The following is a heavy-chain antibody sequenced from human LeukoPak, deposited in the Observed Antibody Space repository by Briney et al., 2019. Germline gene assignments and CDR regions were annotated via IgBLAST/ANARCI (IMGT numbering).Heavy chain of an antibody. CDR2: IYIGGST. CDR3: AGRTIEVTMDY. Sequence: GGSLRLSCAAFGFTVSSNYMSWVRQAPGKGLEWVSIIYIGGSTYYADSVKGRFTISRDNSNNTLYLQMTSLRAEDTAVYYCAGRTIEVTMDYWGQGTLVTVSS. CDR1: GFTVSSNY. J-gene: IGHJ4*02. D-gene: IGHD4-11*01. V-gene: IGHV3-66*01.